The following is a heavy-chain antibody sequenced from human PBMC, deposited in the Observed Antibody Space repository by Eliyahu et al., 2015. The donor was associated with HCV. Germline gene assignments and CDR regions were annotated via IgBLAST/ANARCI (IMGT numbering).Heavy chain of an antibody. V-gene: IGHV3-23*01. CDR2: IGDSGGIT. CDR1: GFTFGDYA. Sequence: EVQLLESGGGLVQPGGSLRLSCAASGFTFGDYAMTWVRQAPGKGLEWVSSIGDSGGITYYADSMKGQFTISRDNSKNTLYLQMNSLRAEDTAVYYCARDRRWGTYWYFDLWGRGALVTVSS. D-gene: IGHD3-16*01. J-gene: IGHJ2*01. CDR3: ARDRRWGTYWYFDL.